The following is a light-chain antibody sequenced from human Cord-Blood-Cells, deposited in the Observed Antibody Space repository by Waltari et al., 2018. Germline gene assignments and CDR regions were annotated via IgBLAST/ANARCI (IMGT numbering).Light chain of an antibody. CDR2: DAS. CDR3: QQYDNLPSFT. J-gene: IGKJ3*01. Sequence: DIQMTQSPSSLSACVGDRVNITCQASQDISNYLNWYQQKPGKDPKLLIYDASNLETGVPSMVSGSGSGTDFTFTISSLQPEDIATYYCQQYDNLPSFTFGPGTKVDIK. V-gene: IGKV1-33*01. CDR1: QDISNY.